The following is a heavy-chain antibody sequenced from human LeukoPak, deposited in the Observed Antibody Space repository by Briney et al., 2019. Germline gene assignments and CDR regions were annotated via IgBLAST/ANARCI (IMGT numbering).Heavy chain of an antibody. CDR2: ISYSSEYI. D-gene: IGHD5-12*01. V-gene: IGHV3-21*01. Sequence: GGSLRLSCAASGFTFSDYTLNWVRQAPGKGLEWVSSISYSSEYIYYADSVEGRFTISRDNAKNSLHLQMNSLRAEDTAIYYCATDRGGYDPLDYWGQGTLVTASS. CDR1: GFTFSDYT. J-gene: IGHJ4*02. CDR3: ATDRGGYDPLDY.